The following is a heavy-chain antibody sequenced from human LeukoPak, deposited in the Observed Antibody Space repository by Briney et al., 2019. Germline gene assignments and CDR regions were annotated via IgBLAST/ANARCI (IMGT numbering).Heavy chain of an antibody. CDR2: IQAGGDEK. V-gene: IGHV3-30*02. CDR1: GFTFSTYG. J-gene: IGHJ4*02. D-gene: IGHD4-23*01. CDR3: AGDTRGYGGDDFDY. Sequence: GGSLRLSCAASGFTFSTYGMHWVRQAPGKGLEWMTFIQAGGDEKYYAESVKGRFTVSRDNSKNTLYLQMNSLRAEDTAVYYSAGDTRGYGGDDFDYWGQGALVTVSS.